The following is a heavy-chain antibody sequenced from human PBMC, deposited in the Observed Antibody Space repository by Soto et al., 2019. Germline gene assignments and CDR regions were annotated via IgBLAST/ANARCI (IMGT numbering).Heavy chain of an antibody. Sequence: SETQSVPNTVSCGSISNYYWSLLRKTPGKGLEWIGYIYYSGSTNYNPSLKSRVTISVDTSKNQFSLKLSSVTAADTAVYYCARLASSSGWPGAIDYWGQGTLVTVS. V-gene: IGHV4-59*08. CDR2: IYYSGST. J-gene: IGHJ4*02. CDR3: ARLASSSGWPGAIDY. D-gene: IGHD6-19*01. CDR1: CGSISNYY.